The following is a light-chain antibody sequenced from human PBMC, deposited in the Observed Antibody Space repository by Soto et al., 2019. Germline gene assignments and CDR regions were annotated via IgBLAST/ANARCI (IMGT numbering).Light chain of an antibody. Sequence: QSVLTQPASVSGSPGQSITISCTGTSSDVGGHNYVSWYQHHPGKAPKLIIFDVSNRPSGISNRFSGSKSGNTASLTISGLQAEDEADYYCISYTSSSPYVFGTGTKVTVL. J-gene: IGLJ1*01. V-gene: IGLV2-14*03. CDR2: DVS. CDR1: SSDVGGHNY. CDR3: ISYTSSSPYV.